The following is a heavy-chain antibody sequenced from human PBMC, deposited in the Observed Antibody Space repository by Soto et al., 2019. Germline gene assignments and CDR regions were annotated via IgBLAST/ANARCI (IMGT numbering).Heavy chain of an antibody. Sequence: EVQLVESGGGLVQPGGSLRLSCAASGFTFSSYWMHWVRQTPGKGQVWVGRTTADGIGTTYAASVKGRFTISRDNAKNMLYLQMNSLRAEDTAVYYCAAFVVVTAGEYWGQEPWSPSPQ. CDR2: TTADGIGT. CDR1: GFTFSSYW. CDR3: AAFVVVTAGEY. V-gene: IGHV3-74*01. J-gene: IGHJ4*01. D-gene: IGHD2-21*02.